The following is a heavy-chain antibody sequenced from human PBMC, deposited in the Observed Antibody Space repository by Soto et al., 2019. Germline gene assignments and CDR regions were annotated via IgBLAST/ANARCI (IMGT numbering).Heavy chain of an antibody. CDR3: ARGRYCSGGSCSSYGMDV. CDR2: ISAYNGNT. J-gene: IGHJ6*02. CDR1: GYTFTSYG. Sequence: ASVKVSFKASGYTFTSYGISWVRQAPGQGLEWMGWISAYNGNTNYAQKLQGRVTMTTDTSTSTAYMELRSLRSDDTAVYYCARGRYCSGGSCSSYGMDVWGQGTTVTVSS. V-gene: IGHV1-18*01. D-gene: IGHD2-15*01.